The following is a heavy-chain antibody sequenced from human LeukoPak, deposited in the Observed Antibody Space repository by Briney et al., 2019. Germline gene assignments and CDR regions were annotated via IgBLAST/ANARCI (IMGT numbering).Heavy chain of an antibody. CDR3: VKGDRVVGPFLMITFGGAKYYLDY. Sequence: GGSLRLSCSASGFTFSSYAMHWVRQAPGKGLEYVSAISSNGGSTYYADSVKGRFTISRDNSKNTLYLQMSSLRAEDTAVYYCVKGDRVVGPFLMITFGGAKYYLDYWGQGTLVTVSS. D-gene: IGHD3-16*01. CDR1: GFTFSSYA. V-gene: IGHV3-64D*06. J-gene: IGHJ4*02. CDR2: ISSNGGST.